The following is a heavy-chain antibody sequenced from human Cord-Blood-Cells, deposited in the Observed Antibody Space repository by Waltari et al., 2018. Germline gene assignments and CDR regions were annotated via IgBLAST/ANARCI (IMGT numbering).Heavy chain of an antibody. CDR3: ARDRSYFDY. V-gene: IGHV4-38-2*02. Sequence: QVQLQESGPGLVKPSETLSLTCAVSGYSISSGDYWGWIRQPPGKGLEWIGSIYHSGSTYYNPSLKSRVTISVDTSKNQFSLKLSSVTAADTAVYYCARDRSYFDYWGQGTLVTVSS. CDR1: GYSISSGDY. CDR2: IYHSGST. J-gene: IGHJ4*02.